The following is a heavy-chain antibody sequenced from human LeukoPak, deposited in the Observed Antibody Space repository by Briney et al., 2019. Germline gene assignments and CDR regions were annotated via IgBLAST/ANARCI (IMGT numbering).Heavy chain of an antibody. CDR1: GYIFSNYW. Sequence: GESLKISCKGSGYIFSNYWIAWVRQMPGRGLESMVIIYPGDSDTRYSPSFQGQVTISADKSISTAYLQWSSLRAPDTAMYYCARHGVAGPYDAFDIWGQGTRVTVSS. J-gene: IGHJ3*02. D-gene: IGHD3-3*01. CDR2: IYPGDSDT. V-gene: IGHV5-51*01. CDR3: ARHGVAGPYDAFDI.